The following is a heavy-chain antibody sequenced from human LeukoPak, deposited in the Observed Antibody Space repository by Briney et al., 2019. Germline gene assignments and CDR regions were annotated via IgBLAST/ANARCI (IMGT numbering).Heavy chain of an antibody. J-gene: IGHJ4*02. Sequence: GGSLRLSCAASGFTVSSNYMSWVRQAPGKGLEWVSVIYSGGSTYYADSVKGRFTISRDNSKNTLYLQMNSLRAEDTAVYYRARDPDSSSWSPHFDYWGQGTLVTVSS. V-gene: IGHV3-66*01. D-gene: IGHD6-13*01. CDR2: IYSGGST. CDR1: GFTVSSNY. CDR3: ARDPDSSSWSPHFDY.